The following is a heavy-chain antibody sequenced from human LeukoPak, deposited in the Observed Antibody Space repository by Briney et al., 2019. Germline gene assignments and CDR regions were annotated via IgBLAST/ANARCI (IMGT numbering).Heavy chain of an antibody. J-gene: IGHJ5*02. Sequence: GASVKVSCKASGYTFTSYGISWVRQAPGQGLEWMGWISAYNGNTNYAQKLQGRVTMTTDTSTSTAYMELRSLRSDDTAVYYCAREDYYDSSGYYNWFDPWGQGTLVTVSS. CDR2: ISAYNGNT. V-gene: IGHV1-18*01. CDR3: AREDYYDSSGYYNWFDP. CDR1: GYTFTSYG. D-gene: IGHD3-22*01.